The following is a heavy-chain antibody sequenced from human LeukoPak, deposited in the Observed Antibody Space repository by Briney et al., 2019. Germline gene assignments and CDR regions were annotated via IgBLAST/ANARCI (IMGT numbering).Heavy chain of an antibody. D-gene: IGHD4-17*01. J-gene: IGHJ4*02. CDR1: GYTFTSYY. Sequence: ASVKVSCKASGYTFTSYYMHWVRQAPGQRLEWMGWINAGNGNTKYSQKFQGRVTITRDTSASTAYMELSSLRSEDTAVYYCARGLVDYGPYYFDYWGQGTLVTVSS. CDR2: INAGNGNT. CDR3: ARGLVDYGPYYFDY. V-gene: IGHV1-3*01.